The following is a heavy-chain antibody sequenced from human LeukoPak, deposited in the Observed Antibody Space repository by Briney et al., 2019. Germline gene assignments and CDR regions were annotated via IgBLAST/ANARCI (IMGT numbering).Heavy chain of an antibody. V-gene: IGHV3-23*01. CDR1: GFTFSSYA. J-gene: IGHJ4*02. Sequence: PGGSLRLSCAASGFTFSSYAMSWVRQAPGKGLESVSAISGSGGSTYYADSVKGRFTISRDNSKNTLYLQMNSLRAEDTAVYYCAKVRGSYNFFDYWGQGTLVTVSS. CDR2: ISGSGGST. CDR3: AKVRGSYNFFDY. D-gene: IGHD1-26*01.